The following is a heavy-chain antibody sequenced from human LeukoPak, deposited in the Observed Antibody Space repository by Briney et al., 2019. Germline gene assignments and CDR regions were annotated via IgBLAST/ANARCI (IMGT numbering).Heavy chain of an antibody. Sequence: GGSLRLSCAASGFTFSSYWMHWVRQAPGKGLVWVSRINSDGSSTSYADSVKGRFTISRDNAKNTLYLQINSLTAEDTAVYYCARAWGIVGATFDYWGQGTLVTVSS. CDR2: INSDGSST. D-gene: IGHD1-26*01. J-gene: IGHJ4*02. CDR3: ARAWGIVGATFDY. V-gene: IGHV3-74*01. CDR1: GFTFSSYW.